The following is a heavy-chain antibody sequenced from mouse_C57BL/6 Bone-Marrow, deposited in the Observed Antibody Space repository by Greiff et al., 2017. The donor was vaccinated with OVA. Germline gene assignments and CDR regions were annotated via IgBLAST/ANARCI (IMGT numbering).Heavy chain of an antibody. CDR3: ARYDYDWYFDV. D-gene: IGHD2-4*01. CDR2: ISYDGSN. Sequence: EVQLQQSGPGLVKPSQSLSLTCSVTGYSITSGYYWNWLRQFPGNKLEWTGYISYDGSNNYNPSLKNRISITRDTSKNQFFLKLNSVTTEDTATYYCARYDYDWYFDVWGTGTTVTVSS. V-gene: IGHV3-6*01. J-gene: IGHJ1*03. CDR1: GYSITSGYY.